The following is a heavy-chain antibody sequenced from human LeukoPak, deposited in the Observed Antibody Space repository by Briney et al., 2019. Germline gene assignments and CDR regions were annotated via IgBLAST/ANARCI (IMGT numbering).Heavy chain of an antibody. V-gene: IGHV1-2*04. CDR3: ARTGGYHDDAFGI. D-gene: IGHD3-22*01. CDR2: INPNSGGT. Sequence: ASVKVSCKASGYTFTGYYMHWVRQAPGQGLEWMGWINPNSGGTNYAQKFQGWVTMTRDTSISTAYMELSRLRSDDTAVYYCARTGGYHDDAFGIWGQGTMVTVSS. CDR1: GYTFTGYY. J-gene: IGHJ3*02.